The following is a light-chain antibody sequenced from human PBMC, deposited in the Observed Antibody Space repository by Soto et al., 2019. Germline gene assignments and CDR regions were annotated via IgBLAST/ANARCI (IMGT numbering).Light chain of an antibody. V-gene: IGKV3-15*01. Sequence: IVLTQSAGTLSLSPGERSTLSCRAIQSVSNNYLAWYQQKPGQAPRLLIYGASTRATGIPARFSGSGSGTEFTLTISSLQSEDFAVYYCQQYNNWPPITFGQGTRLDIK. CDR1: QSVSNN. CDR3: QQYNNWPPIT. J-gene: IGKJ5*01. CDR2: GAS.